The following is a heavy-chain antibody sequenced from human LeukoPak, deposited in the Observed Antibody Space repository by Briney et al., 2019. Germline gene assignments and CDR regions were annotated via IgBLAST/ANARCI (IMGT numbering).Heavy chain of an antibody. V-gene: IGHV3-23*01. D-gene: IGHD3-10*01. Sequence: PGGSLRLSCAASGLTFNIHAMSWVRQAPGKGLEWVSSISGSGDSTYYADSVKGRFTISRDNSKNTLDLQMNSLRAEDTAVYYCAKGLYGSGSYYEFEYWGQGTLVTVSS. CDR1: GLTFNIHA. CDR2: ISGSGDST. CDR3: AKGLYGSGSYYEFEY. J-gene: IGHJ4*02.